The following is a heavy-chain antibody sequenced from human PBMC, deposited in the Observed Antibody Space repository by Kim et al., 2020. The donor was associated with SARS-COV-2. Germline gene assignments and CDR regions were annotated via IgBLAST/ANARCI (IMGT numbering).Heavy chain of an antibody. Sequence: VKSRLTISRDNAKNSLYLQMSSRRAEETAVYYCARRKQHPHYYYDYYMDVWGKGTTVTVSS. V-gene: IGHV3-11*01. D-gene: IGHD6-13*01. CDR3: ARRKQHPHYYYDYYMDV. J-gene: IGHJ6*03.